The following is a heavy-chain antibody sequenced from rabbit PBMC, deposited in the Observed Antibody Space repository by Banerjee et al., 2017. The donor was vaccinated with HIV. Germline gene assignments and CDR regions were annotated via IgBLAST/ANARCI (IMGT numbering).Heavy chain of an antibody. D-gene: IGHD1-1*01. CDR3: ARDAISGYVHLTPLDL. J-gene: IGHJ3*01. Sequence: QSLEESGGDLVKPGASLTLTCTASGFSFSSSYYMCWVRQAPGKGLEWIACIYGGSSGSTYYASWAKGRFTISKTSSTTVTLQMTSLTAADTATYFCARDAISGYVHLTPLDLWGPGTLVTVS. CDR1: GFSFSSSYY. V-gene: IGHV1S40*01. CDR2: IYGGSSGST.